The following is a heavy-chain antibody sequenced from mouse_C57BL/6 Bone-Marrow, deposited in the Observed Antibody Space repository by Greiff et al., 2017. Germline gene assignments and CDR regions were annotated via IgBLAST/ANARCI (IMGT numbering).Heavy chain of an antibody. CDR1: GYTFTGYW. V-gene: IGHV1-9*01. J-gene: IGHJ2*01. CDR2: ILPGSGST. CDR3: ARCWCDFDY. Sequence: QVQLQQSGAELMKPGASVKISCKATGYTFTGYWIAWVKQRPGHGLEWIGEILPGSGSTNYNEKFKGKATLTADTSSNTAYMQLSSLTTEDSAVYYCARCWCDFDYWGQGTTLTVSS. D-gene: IGHD1-1*02.